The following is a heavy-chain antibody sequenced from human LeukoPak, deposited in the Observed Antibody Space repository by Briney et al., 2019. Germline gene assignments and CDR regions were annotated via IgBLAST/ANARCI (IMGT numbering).Heavy chain of an antibody. CDR1: GFTFSSYW. CDR2: IKQDGSEK. V-gene: IGHV3-7*01. CDR3: ARVKYYDSSGYSGWFDP. J-gene: IGHJ5*02. Sequence: PGGSLRLSCAASGFTFSSYWMSWVRQAPGKGLEWVANIKQDGSEKYYVDSVKGRFTISRDNAKNSLYLQMNSLRAEDTAVYYCARVKYYDSSGYSGWFDPWGQGTLVTVSS. D-gene: IGHD3-22*01.